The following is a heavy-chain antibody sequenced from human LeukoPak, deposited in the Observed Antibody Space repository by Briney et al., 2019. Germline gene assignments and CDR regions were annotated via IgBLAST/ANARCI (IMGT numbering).Heavy chain of an antibody. D-gene: IGHD6-13*01. V-gene: IGHV3-30*18. CDR3: AEDVAVGAAVGVAWFDF. J-gene: IGHJ4*02. CDR1: GFTFSSHA. CDR2: ISNDGSRK. Sequence: PAGSLRLSCAASGFTFSSHAMHWVRQAPGKGLEWVAVISNDGSRKYYADSVTGRFTISRDNSKNTLHLQMNSLRGEDTAMYFCAEDVAVGAAVGVAWFDFRSRGTLVTVSS.